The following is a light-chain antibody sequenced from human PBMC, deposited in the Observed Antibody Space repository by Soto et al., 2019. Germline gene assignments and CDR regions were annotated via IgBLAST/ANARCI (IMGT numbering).Light chain of an antibody. Sequence: EIVLTQSPGTLSLSPGERATLSCRASQSVSSSYLAWYQQKAGQAPMLLIHGASSRATGIPDRFSGSGSGTDFTLTISRLEPEDFAVYYCQQYGSSPWTFGQGTKVEIK. J-gene: IGKJ1*01. CDR3: QQYGSSPWT. CDR1: QSVSSSY. V-gene: IGKV3-20*01. CDR2: GAS.